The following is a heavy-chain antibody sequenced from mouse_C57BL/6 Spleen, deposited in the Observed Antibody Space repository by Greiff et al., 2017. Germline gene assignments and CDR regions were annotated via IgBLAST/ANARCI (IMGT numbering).Heavy chain of an antibody. Sequence: QVQLQQPGAELVRPGSSVKLSCKASGYTFTSYWMDWVKQRPGQGLEWIGNIYPSDSETHYNQKFKDKATLTVDKSSSTAYMQLSSLTSEDSAVYYGARGDFYFDDWGQGTTLTVSS. V-gene: IGHV1-61*01. CDR2: IYPSDSET. J-gene: IGHJ2*01. CDR3: ARGDFYFDD. CDR1: GYTFTSYW.